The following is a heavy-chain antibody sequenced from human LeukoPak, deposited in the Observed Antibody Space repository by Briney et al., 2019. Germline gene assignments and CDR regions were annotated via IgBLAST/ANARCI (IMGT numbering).Heavy chain of an antibody. V-gene: IGHV4-39*01. D-gene: IGHD2-15*01. CDR1: GGSISSYY. J-gene: IGHJ5*02. CDR3: ASHDRVAGWFDP. CDR2: IYYSGST. Sequence: SETLSLTCTVSGGSISSYYWGWIRQPPGKGLEWIGSIYYSGSTYYNPSLKSRVTISVDTSKNQFSLKLSSVTAADTAVYYCASHDRVAGWFDPWGQGTLVTVSS.